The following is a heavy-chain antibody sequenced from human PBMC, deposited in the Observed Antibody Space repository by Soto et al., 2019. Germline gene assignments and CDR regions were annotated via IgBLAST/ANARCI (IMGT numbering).Heavy chain of an antibody. D-gene: IGHD2-15*01. Sequence: EVQLVESGGGLVQPGGSLRLSCAASGFTFSSYDMHWVRQATGKGLEWVSAIGTAGDTYYPGSVKGRFTISRENAKNSLYLQMNSLRAEDTAVYYCARGHCRGGSCQVVPFYWGQGTLVTVSS. J-gene: IGHJ4*02. CDR2: IGTAGDT. CDR1: GFTFSSYD. CDR3: ARGHCRGGSCQVVPFY. V-gene: IGHV3-13*01.